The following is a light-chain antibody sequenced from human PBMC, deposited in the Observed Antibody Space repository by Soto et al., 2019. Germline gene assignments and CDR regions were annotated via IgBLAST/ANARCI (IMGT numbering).Light chain of an antibody. CDR3: MQGTLWPPYT. V-gene: IGKV2-30*01. Sequence: DVVMTQSPLSLPVTLGQPASISCRSSQSLAYSDGNTYLNWFQQRPGQSPRRLIYKVSNRDSGVPDRFSGSGSVTDFTLKISRVEAEDVGVYYCMQGTLWPPYTFDQGTKLEIK. CDR1: QSLAYSDGNTY. CDR2: KVS. J-gene: IGKJ2*01.